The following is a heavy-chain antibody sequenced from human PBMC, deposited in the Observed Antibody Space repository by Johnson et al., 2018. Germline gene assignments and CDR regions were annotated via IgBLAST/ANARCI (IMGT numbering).Heavy chain of an antibody. CDR3: ARGGYCSGGSCYSFVAFDI. J-gene: IGHJ3*02. Sequence: VQLVQSGEGLVQPGGSLRLSCAASGFTFSNYAMHWVRQAPGKGLEYVSAISSNGGSTYYADSVKGRFTISRDNSKNTLYLQMGGLRAEDMAVYYCARGGYCSGGSCYSFVAFDIWGQGTMVTVSS. V-gene: IGHV3-64*02. CDR2: ISSNGGST. CDR1: GFTFSNYA. D-gene: IGHD2-15*01.